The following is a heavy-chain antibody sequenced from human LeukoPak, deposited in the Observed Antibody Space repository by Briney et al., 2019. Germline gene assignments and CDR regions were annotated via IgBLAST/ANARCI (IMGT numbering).Heavy chain of an antibody. V-gene: IGHV1-3*01. J-gene: IGHJ4*02. Sequence: ASVKVSCKASGYTFTSYAMHWVRQAPGQRLEWMGWINAGNGNTKYSQKFQGRVTITRDTSASTVYMELSSLRSEDTAVYYCARDKGTDYDSSLDYWGQGTLVTVSS. D-gene: IGHD3-22*01. CDR3: ARDKGTDYDSSLDY. CDR2: INAGNGNT. CDR1: GYTFTSYA.